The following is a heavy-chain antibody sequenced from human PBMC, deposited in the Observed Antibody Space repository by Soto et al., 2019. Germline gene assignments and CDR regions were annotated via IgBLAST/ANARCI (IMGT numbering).Heavy chain of an antibody. CDR3: ARDGSGPFDY. CDR1: GGSISSYY. D-gene: IGHD1-1*01. CDR2: IYYSGST. V-gene: IGHV4-59*01. Sequence: SETLSLTCTVSGGSISSYYWTWIRQPPGKGLEWIGYIYYSGSTNYNPSLKSRITISVDTSKNQFSLKLSSVTAADTAVYYCARDGSGPFDYWGQGSLVTVSS. J-gene: IGHJ4*02.